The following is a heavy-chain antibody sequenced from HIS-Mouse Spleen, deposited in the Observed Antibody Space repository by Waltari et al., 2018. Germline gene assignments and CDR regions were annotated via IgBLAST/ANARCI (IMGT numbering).Heavy chain of an antibody. CDR1: GGSFSGYY. CDR2: INHSGST. J-gene: IGHJ5*02. CDR3: ARGTPGIAVAGTGGWFDP. V-gene: IGHV4-34*01. D-gene: IGHD6-19*01. Sequence: QVQLQQWGAGLLKPSETLSLTCAVYGGSFSGYYWSWIRQPPGKGLEWIGEINHSGSTNYNPVLKSGVTISVDTSKNQFSLELSSVTAADTAVYYCARGTPGIAVAGTGGWFDPWGQGTLVTVSS.